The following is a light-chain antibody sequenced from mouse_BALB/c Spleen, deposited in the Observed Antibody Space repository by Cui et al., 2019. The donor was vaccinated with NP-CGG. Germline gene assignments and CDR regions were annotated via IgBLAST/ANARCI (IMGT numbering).Light chain of an antibody. CDR3: ALWYSNHWV. J-gene: IGLJ1*01. CDR2: GTN. CDR1: TGTVTTSNY. Sequence: QPVVLQELALTTSPGETVTLTCRSSTGTVTTSNYANWVQEKPDHLFTGLIGGTNNRAPGVPARFSGSLIGDKAALTITGAQTEDEAIYFCALWYSNHWVFGGGTKLTVL. V-gene: IGLV1*01.